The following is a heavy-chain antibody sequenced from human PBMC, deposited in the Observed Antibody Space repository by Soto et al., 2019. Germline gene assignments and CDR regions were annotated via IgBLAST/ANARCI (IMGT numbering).Heavy chain of an antibody. Sequence: ASVKVSCKASVFSVDTTYCIHWVRRAPGQGLEWMGSINPNSGDTNYAQNFQGGVTMTRDTSISTAYMEVSSLTSDDTAVYYCGSPRSGPSPDVGHWGHGTVVTVS. V-gene: IGHV1-2*02. CDR2: INPNSGDT. J-gene: IGHJ4*01. D-gene: IGHD2-15*01. CDR3: GSPRSGPSPDVGH. CDR1: VFSVDTTYC.